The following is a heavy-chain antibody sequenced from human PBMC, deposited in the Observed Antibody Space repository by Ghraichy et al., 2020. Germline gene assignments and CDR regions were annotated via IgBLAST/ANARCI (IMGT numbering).Heavy chain of an antibody. CDR2: INHSGST. J-gene: IGHJ6*02. V-gene: IGHV4-34*01. CDR3: ARGTSLRSYGMDV. Sequence: SETLSLTCAVYGGSFSGYYWSWIRQPPGKGLEWIGEINHSGSTNYNPSLKSRVTISVDTSKNQFSLKLSSVTAADTAVYYCARGTSLRSYGMDVWGQGTTVTVSS. CDR1: GGSFSGYY. D-gene: IGHD3-16*01.